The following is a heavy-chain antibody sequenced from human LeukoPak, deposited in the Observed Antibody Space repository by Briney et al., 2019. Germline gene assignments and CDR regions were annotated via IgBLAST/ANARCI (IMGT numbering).Heavy chain of an antibody. Sequence: PRGSLRLSCAASGFTLSNCAMTWVRQAPGKGLEWVSGIDTKGTRTYYADSVKGRFTISRDNSKNTLFLQMNSLRAEDTAVYYCVKEVVATIPPLWGQGTLVTDSS. CDR2: IDTKGTRT. J-gene: IGHJ4*02. CDR3: VKEVVATIPPL. D-gene: IGHD5-12*01. CDR1: GFTLSNCA. V-gene: IGHV3-23*01.